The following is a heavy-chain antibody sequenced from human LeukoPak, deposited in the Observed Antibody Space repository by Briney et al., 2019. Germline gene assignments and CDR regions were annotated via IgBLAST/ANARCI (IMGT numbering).Heavy chain of an antibody. J-gene: IGHJ5*02. CDR3: ARDVNSGPGGWFDP. Sequence: GASVKVSCKASGGTFSSYAISWVRQAPGQGLEWMGGIIPIFGTANYAQKFQGRVTITADESTSTAYMELSSLRSEDTAVYYCARDVNSGPGGWFDPWGQGTLVTVSS. V-gene: IGHV1-69*13. CDR1: GGTFSSYA. CDR2: IIPIFGTA. D-gene: IGHD6-19*01.